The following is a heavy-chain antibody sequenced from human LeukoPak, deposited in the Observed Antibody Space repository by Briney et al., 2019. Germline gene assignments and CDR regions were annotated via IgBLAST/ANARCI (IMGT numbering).Heavy chain of an antibody. J-gene: IGHJ4*02. CDR3: ARLMVRGVDYYFDY. CDR1: GFTFRSYS. Sequence: GGSLRLSCAASGFTFRSYSMNWVRHAPGKGLEWVSSISSSSSYIYYADSVKGRFTISRDNAKNSLYLQMNSLRAEDTAVYYCARLMVRGVDYYFDYWGQGTLVTVSS. D-gene: IGHD3-10*01. CDR2: ISSSSSYI. V-gene: IGHV3-21*01.